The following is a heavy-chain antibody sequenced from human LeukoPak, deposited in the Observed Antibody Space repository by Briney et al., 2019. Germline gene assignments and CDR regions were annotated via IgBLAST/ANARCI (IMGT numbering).Heavy chain of an antibody. J-gene: IGHJ5*02. CDR3: ARHDCSTSCYREGFDP. D-gene: IGHD2-2*02. V-gene: IGHV4-39*01. CDR2: IYYSGST. Sequence: PSQTLSLTCTVSGGSISSGGYYWGWIRQPPGKGLEWIGSIYYSGSTYYNPSLKSRVTISVDTSKNQFSLKLSSVTAADTAVYYCARHDCSTSCYREGFDPWGQGTLVTVSS. CDR1: GGSISSGGYY.